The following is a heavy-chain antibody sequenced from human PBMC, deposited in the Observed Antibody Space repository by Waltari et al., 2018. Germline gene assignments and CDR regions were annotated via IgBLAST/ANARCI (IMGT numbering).Heavy chain of an antibody. CDR3: AREIYTTNWFDP. CDR2: ISDSGST. V-gene: IGHV4-30-4*01. Sequence: QVQLQQSGPGLVKSSQTLSLTCTVPGGSIHSSDYYWSWIRQSPGKGLEWIGYISDSGSTYYNSSLKSRVTISMDTSRNQFSLRLTSVTDADTAVYYCAREIYTTNWFDPWGQGSLVTVSS. D-gene: IGHD3-16*01. CDR1: GGSIHSSDYY. J-gene: IGHJ5*02.